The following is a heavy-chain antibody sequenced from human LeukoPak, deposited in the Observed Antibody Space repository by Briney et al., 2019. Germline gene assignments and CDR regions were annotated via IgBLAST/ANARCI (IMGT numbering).Heavy chain of an antibody. V-gene: IGHV3-23*01. D-gene: IGHD1-26*01. CDR1: GFPFSFYA. Sequence: PGGSLRLSCAAPGFPFSFYAMSWVRQAPGKGPEWVSEVSDSGRKTDYADSVKGRFIISRDNSRNILYFQMNSLRVEDTAVYYCAKGVAGTSIGNWGQGTLVIVSS. CDR2: VSDSGRKT. J-gene: IGHJ4*02. CDR3: AKGVAGTSIGN.